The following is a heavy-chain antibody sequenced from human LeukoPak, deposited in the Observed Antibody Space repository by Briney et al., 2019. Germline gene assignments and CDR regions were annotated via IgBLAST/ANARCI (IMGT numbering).Heavy chain of an antibody. Sequence: GGSLRLSCAASGFTFSDYRMYWVRQPPGKGLVWASYINTDGRTTKYADSVRGRFTISRDNAKNTLYLQMNSLRAEDTAVYYCARGGGCLGVRGQGTTVTVSS. CDR2: INTDGRTT. J-gene: IGHJ6*02. CDR1: GFTFSDYR. V-gene: IGHV3-74*03. D-gene: IGHD6-25*01. CDR3: ARGGGCLGV.